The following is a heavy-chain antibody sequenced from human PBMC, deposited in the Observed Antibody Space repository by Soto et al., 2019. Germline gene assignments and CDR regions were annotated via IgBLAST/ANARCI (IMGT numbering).Heavy chain of an antibody. Sequence: QVQLVQSGAEVKKPGASVKVSCKASGYNFIGYYIHWVRQAPGQGLQWMGWIDPNNGDTDSAQKFQGRITMTMDTSISTVYMDLSSLRIDDTAIYYCARLRGQFYYGMDVWGQGTTVAVSS. V-gene: IGHV1-2*02. J-gene: IGHJ6*02. CDR1: GYNFIGYY. D-gene: IGHD6-19*01. CDR2: IDPNNGDT. CDR3: ARLRGQFYYGMDV.